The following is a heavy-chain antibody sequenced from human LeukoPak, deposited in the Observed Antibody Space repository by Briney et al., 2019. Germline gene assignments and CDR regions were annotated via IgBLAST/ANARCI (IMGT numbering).Heavy chain of an antibody. Sequence: ASLKVSCKVSGYTLTELSMHWVRQAPGKGLEWMGGFDPEDGETIYAQKFQGRVTMTEDTSTDTAYMELSSLRSEDTAVYHCALPVYSYGHTGGYFDYWGQGTLVTVSS. CDR3: ALPVYSYGHTGGYFDY. D-gene: IGHD5-18*01. CDR1: GYTLTELS. J-gene: IGHJ4*02. V-gene: IGHV1-24*01. CDR2: FDPEDGET.